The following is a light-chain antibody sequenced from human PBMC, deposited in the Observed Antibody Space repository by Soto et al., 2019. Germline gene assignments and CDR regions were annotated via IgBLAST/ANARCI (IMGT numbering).Light chain of an antibody. CDR2: AAS. CDR1: QGISSY. Sequence: DIELTQSPSFLSASVGDRVTITCRASQGISSYLAWYQQKPGKAPKLLIYAASALKSGVPSRFSGSGSGTEFTLTISSLQPEDFATYYCQQLNSYSYTFGQGTKLEIK. CDR3: QQLNSYSYT. J-gene: IGKJ2*01. V-gene: IGKV1-9*01.